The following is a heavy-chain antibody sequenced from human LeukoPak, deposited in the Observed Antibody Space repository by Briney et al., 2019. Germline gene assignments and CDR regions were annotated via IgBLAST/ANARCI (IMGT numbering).Heavy chain of an antibody. V-gene: IGHV3-30-3*01. Sequence: GRSLRLSCAASGFTFSSYAMHWVRQAPGKGLEWVAVISYDGSNKYYADSVKGRFTISRDNSKNTLYLQMNSLRAEDSAVYYCARDLVVAFDIWGQGTTVTVSS. J-gene: IGHJ3*02. CDR1: GFTFSSYA. D-gene: IGHD2-21*01. CDR2: ISYDGSNK. CDR3: ARDLVVAFDI.